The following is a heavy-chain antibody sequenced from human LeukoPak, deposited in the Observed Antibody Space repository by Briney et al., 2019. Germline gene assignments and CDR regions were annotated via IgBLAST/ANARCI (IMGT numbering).Heavy chain of an antibody. Sequence: GASVKVSCKASGYTFINHWMHWVRQAPGQGLEWVGLINPTGTRTLYAQKFQGRITLTGDMSTTTDYMELSSLTSEDTAVYYCARDNSVGGIAWWFDPWGQGTLVTVSS. CDR1: GYTFINHW. CDR2: INPTGTRT. J-gene: IGHJ5*02. CDR3: ARDNSVGGIAWWFDP. D-gene: IGHD1-26*01. V-gene: IGHV1-46*01.